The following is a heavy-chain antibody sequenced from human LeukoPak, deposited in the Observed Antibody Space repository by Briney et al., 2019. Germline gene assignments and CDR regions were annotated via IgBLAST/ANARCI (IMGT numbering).Heavy chain of an antibody. CDR3: ARDHADAFDI. CDR1: GSTFSSYW. Sequence: PGGSLRLSCAASGSTFSSYWMHWVRQAPGKGLVWVSHINSDGSTTNYADSVKGRFTISRDNAKNTLYLQMNSLRAEDTAVYSCARDHADAFDIWGQGTMVTVSS. J-gene: IGHJ3*02. CDR2: INSDGSTT. V-gene: IGHV3-74*01.